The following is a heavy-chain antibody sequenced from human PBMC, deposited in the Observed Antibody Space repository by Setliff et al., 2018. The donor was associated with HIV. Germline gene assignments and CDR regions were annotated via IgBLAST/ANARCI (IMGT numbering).Heavy chain of an antibody. Sequence: GGSLRLSCAASGFTFSSYTINWVRQAPGEGLEWVGRIKSKTDGGTTDYAAPVKGRFTISRDGSKNTLYLQMNSLKTEDTAVYYCTTGTRLVDWGQGALVTVSS. CDR2: IKSKTDGGTT. V-gene: IGHV3-15*01. D-gene: IGHD2-21*01. CDR3: TTGTRLVD. J-gene: IGHJ4*02. CDR1: GFTFSSYT.